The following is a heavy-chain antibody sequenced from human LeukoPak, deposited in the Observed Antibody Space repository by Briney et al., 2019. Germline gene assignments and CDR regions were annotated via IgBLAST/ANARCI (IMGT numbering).Heavy chain of an antibody. Sequence: SETLSLTCAVYGGSFSGYYWSWIRQPPGKGLEWIGEINHSGSTNYNPSLKSRVTISVDTSKNQFSLKLSSVTAADTAVYYCAGQYYYGSGSYHNPRSFDYWGQGTLVTVSS. D-gene: IGHD3-10*01. CDR2: INHSGST. CDR3: AGQYYYGSGSYHNPRSFDY. CDR1: GGSFSGYY. V-gene: IGHV4-34*01. J-gene: IGHJ4*02.